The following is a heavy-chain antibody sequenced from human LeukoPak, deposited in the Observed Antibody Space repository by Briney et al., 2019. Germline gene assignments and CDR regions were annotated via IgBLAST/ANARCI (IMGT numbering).Heavy chain of an antibody. J-gene: IGHJ4*02. D-gene: IGHD3-10*01. CDR2: ISYDGSNK. Sequence: PGRSLRLSCAASGFTFSGYGMHWVRQAPGKGLEWVAVISYDGSNKYYADSVKGRFTISRDNSKNTLYLQMNSLRAEDTAVYYCAKAELLWFGELSFDYWGQGTLVTVSS. CDR3: AKAELLWFGELSFDY. V-gene: IGHV3-30*18. CDR1: GFTFSGYG.